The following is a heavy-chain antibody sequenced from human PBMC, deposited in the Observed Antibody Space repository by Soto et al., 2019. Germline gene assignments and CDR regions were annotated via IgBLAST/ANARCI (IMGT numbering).Heavy chain of an antibody. V-gene: IGHV3-20*04. D-gene: IGHD2-2*01. CDR3: ARESGYCSSTSCYRWYFDY. J-gene: IGHJ4*02. Sequence: EVQLVESGGGVVRPGGSLRLSCAASGFTFDDYGMSWVRQAPGKGLEWVSGINWNGGSTGYADSVKGRFTISRDNAKNSPYLQMNSLRAEDTALYYCARESGYCSSTSCYRWYFDYWGQGTLVTVSS. CDR2: INWNGGST. CDR1: GFTFDDYG.